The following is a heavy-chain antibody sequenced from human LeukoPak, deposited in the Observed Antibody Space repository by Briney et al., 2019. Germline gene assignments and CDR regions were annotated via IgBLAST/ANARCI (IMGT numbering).Heavy chain of an antibody. J-gene: IGHJ4*02. Sequence: PGGSLRLSCAASGFTFSNAWMSWVRQAPGKGLEWVGRIKSKTDGGTTDYAAPVKGGFTISRDDSKNTLYLQMNSLKTEDTAVYYCTTEYDFWSGYSTYYFDYWGQGTLVTVSS. V-gene: IGHV3-15*01. D-gene: IGHD3-3*01. CDR2: IKSKTDGGTT. CDR1: GFTFSNAW. CDR3: TTEYDFWSGYSTYYFDY.